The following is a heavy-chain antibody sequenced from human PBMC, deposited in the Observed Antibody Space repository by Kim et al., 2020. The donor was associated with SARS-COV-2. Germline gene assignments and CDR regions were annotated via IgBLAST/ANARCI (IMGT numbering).Heavy chain of an antibody. CDR2: IYYSGST. J-gene: IGHJ4*02. CDR3: ARGFGYYDSSGYN. V-gene: IGHV4-59*01. D-gene: IGHD3-22*01. CDR1: GGSISSYY. Sequence: SETLSPTCTVSGGSISSYYWSWIRQPPGKGLEWIGYIYYSGSTNYNPSLKSRVTISVDTSKNQFSLKLSSVTAADTAVYYCARGFGYYDSSGYNWGQGTLVTVSS.